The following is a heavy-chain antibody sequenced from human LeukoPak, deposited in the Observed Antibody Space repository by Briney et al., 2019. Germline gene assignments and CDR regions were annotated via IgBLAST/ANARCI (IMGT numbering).Heavy chain of an antibody. CDR1: GFTFSSYS. V-gene: IGHV3-48*01. J-gene: IGHJ6*02. CDR2: ISSSSSTI. Sequence: GGSLRLSYAASGFTFSSYSMNWVRQAPGKGLEWVSYISSSSSTIYYADSVKGRFTISRDNAKNSLYLQMNSLRAEDTAVYYCARVPRYCSSTSCYYYGMDVWGQGTTVTVSS. CDR3: ARVPRYCSSTSCYYYGMDV. D-gene: IGHD2-2*01.